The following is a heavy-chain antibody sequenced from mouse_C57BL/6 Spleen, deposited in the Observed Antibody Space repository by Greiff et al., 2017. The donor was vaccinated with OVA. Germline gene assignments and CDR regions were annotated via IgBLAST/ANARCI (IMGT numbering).Heavy chain of an antibody. CDR2: IRNKANGYTT. CDR3: ARYGGSSYDFDY. J-gene: IGHJ2*01. V-gene: IGHV7-3*01. D-gene: IGHD1-1*01. Sequence: EVQLQESGGGLVQPGGSLSLSCAASGFTFTDYYMSWVRQPPGKALEWLGFIRNKANGYTTEYSASVKGRFTISRDNSQSILYLQMNALRAEDSATYYCARYGGSSYDFDYWGQGTTLTVSS. CDR1: GFTFTDYY.